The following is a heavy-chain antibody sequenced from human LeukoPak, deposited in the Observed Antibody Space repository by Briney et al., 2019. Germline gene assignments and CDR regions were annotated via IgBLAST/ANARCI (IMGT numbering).Heavy chain of an antibody. J-gene: IGHJ4*02. Sequence: SGPTLVKPTPTLTLTCTFSGFSLDTSGVSVGWVRQPPGQALEWLGLIYWNDEKRYSPSLKSRLTITKDTSAKQVALTLTNLDPVDTATYFCAHRRGFTTTSFASWGPGTLVTVSS. CDR2: IYWNDEK. D-gene: IGHD3-22*01. CDR3: AHRRGFTTTSFAS. V-gene: IGHV2-5*01. CDR1: GFSLDTSGVS.